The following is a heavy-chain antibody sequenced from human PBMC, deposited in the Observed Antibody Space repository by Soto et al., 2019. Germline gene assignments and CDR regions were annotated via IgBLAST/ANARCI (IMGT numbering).Heavy chain of an antibody. CDR3: TRGPRVSSTGTGAH. D-gene: IGHD1-1*01. Sequence: PGGSLRLSCAASGFTFTSYSMNWVRQAPGQGLEWVSYITSKSTTIKYADSVKGRFTVSRDNAKNSLYLQMNSLRADDTGLYYCTRGPRVSSTGTGAHWGQGTLVTVSS. J-gene: IGHJ4*02. V-gene: IGHV3-48*01. CDR1: GFTFTSYS. CDR2: ITSKSTTI.